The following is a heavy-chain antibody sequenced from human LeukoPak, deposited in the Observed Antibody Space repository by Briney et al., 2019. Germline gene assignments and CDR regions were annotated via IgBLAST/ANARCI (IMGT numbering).Heavy chain of an antibody. J-gene: IGHJ4*02. CDR1: GYTFTSYY. CDR2: INPSGGST. Sequence: EASVTVSCKASGYTFTSYYMHWVRQAPGQGLEWMGIINPSGGSTSYAQEFQGRVTMTRDTSTSTVYMELSSLRSEDTAVYYCARDQAGTYYYDSSGPGDWGQGTLVTVSS. D-gene: IGHD3-22*01. V-gene: IGHV1-46*01. CDR3: ARDQAGTYYYDSSGPGD.